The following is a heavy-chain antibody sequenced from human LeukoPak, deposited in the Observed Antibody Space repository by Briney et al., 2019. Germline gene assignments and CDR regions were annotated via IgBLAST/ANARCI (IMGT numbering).Heavy chain of an antibody. CDR2: ISSSSAYI. CDR1: GFTFSSYS. V-gene: IGHV3-21*01. Sequence: KSGGSLRLSCAASGFTFSSYSMNWVRQAPGKGLEWVSFISSSSAYISYTDSVKGRFTISRDNAKNSLYLQMNNLRAEDTSVYYYAKKMDDAFDIWGQGTMVTVSS. J-gene: IGHJ3*02. D-gene: IGHD5-24*01. CDR3: AKKMDDAFDI.